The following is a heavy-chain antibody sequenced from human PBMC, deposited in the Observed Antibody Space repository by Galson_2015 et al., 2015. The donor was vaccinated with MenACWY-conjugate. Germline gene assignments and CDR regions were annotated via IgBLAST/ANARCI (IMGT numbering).Heavy chain of an antibody. J-gene: IGHJ6*02. Sequence: QSGAEVKKPGESLKISCKGSGYSFTSYWIGWVRQMPGKGLEWMGIIYPGDSDTRYSPSFQGQVTISADKSISTAYLQWSSLKASDTAMYYCARQRYRGYDFRIPYGMDVWGQGTPVTVSS. CDR1: GYSFTSYW. CDR2: IYPGDSDT. D-gene: IGHD5-12*01. V-gene: IGHV5-51*01. CDR3: ARQRYRGYDFRIPYGMDV.